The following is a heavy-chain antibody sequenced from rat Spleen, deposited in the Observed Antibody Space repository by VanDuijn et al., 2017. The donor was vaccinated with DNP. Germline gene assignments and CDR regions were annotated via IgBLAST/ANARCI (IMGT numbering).Heavy chain of an antibody. Sequence: QVQMKETGPGLVQTTQTLSVTCTVSGFSLTSYGVHWVRQVPGKGLEWMGIIWGDGSTTYNSALKSRLRISRDTSKSQIFLTMNSLQTDDTAVYYCMVSTFAYWGQGTLVTVSS. J-gene: IGHJ3*01. D-gene: IGHD1-3*01. CDR3: MVSTFAY. CDR1: GFSLTSYG. CDR2: IWGDGST. V-gene: IGHV2-77*01.